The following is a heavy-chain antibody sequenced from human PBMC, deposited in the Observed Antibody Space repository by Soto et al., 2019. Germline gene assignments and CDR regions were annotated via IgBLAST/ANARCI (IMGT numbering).Heavy chain of an antibody. V-gene: IGHV4-31*03. Sequence: QVQLQESGPGLVKPSQTLSLTCTVSGGSISSGGYYWSWIRQHPGKGLEWIGYIYYSGSTYYNPSLKSRVTISVDTSKNQFSLKLSSVTAADTAVYYCASSQGRGYYDSSGYFDYWGQGTLVTVSS. D-gene: IGHD3-22*01. CDR1: GGSISSGGYY. CDR3: ASSQGRGYYDSSGYFDY. J-gene: IGHJ4*02. CDR2: IYYSGST.